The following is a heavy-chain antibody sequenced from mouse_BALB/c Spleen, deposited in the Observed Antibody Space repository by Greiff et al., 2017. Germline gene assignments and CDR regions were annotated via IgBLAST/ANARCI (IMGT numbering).Heavy chain of an antibody. CDR1: GYTFTSYW. CDR2: INPSTGYT. D-gene: IGHD1-1*01. CDR3: ARSVITTAPWFAY. V-gene: IGHV1-7*01. Sequence: QVQLQQSGAELAKPGASVKMSCKASGYTFTSYWMHWVKQRPGQGLEWIGYINPSTGYTEYNQKFKDKATLTADKSSSTAYMQLSSLTSEDSAVYYCARSVITTAPWFAYWGQGTLVTVSA. J-gene: IGHJ3*01.